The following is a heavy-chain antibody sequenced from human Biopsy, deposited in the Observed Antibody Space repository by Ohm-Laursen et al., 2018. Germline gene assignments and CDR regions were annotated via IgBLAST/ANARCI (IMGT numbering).Heavy chain of an antibody. CDR2: ITNTGRTV. J-gene: IGHJ6*02. V-gene: IGHV3-11*01. CDR1: GFTFSDYY. CDR3: ARELGNGMDV. Sequence: SLRLSCTASGFTFSDYYMNWIRQAPGKGPEWVSLITNTGRTVYADSVKGRFTISRDNADNSLHLQMRSLRAENTAVYYCARELGNGMDVWGQGTPVTVSS.